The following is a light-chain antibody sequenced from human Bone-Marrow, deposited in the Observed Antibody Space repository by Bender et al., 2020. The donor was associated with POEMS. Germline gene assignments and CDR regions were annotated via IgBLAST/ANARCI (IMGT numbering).Light chain of an antibody. V-gene: IGLV2-14*03. CDR2: DVI. CDR1: NIDIGLYDY. J-gene: IGLJ2*01. Sequence: QSALTQPASMSGSPGQSITIPCTGTNIDIGLYDYVSWFQQLPGKPPKLIIYDVINRPSGISNRFSASKSGTTASLTISGLQVDDEASYYCSSQSVTGTLAFGGGTVLTVL. CDR3: SSQSVTGTLA.